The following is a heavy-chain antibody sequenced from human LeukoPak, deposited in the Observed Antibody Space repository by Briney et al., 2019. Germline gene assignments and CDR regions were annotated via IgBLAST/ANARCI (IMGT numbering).Heavy chain of an antibody. J-gene: IGHJ4*02. CDR1: GFTFNNFA. D-gene: IGHD3-3*01. CDR3: AKRGSYDFWSGYYYDY. V-gene: IGHV3-23*01. CDR2: TSGSGGST. Sequence: GGSLRLSCAVSGFTFNNFAMSWVRQAPGKGLEWVSATSGSGGSTYYADSVKSRFTISRDNSKNTLYLQMNSLRADDTALYYCAKRGSYDFWSGYYYDYWGRGTPVTVSS.